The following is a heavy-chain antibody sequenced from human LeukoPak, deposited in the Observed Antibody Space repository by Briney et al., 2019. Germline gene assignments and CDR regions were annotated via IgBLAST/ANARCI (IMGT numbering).Heavy chain of an antibody. CDR3: ARSNVGSMAPDY. CDR1: GFTVISNY. Sequence: PGGSLILSCSAPGFTVISNYMSWVRQAPGKGLEWVSVIYSGSSTYYADSVKGRFTISRDNSKSTLYLQMNSLRAEDTAMYYCARSNVGSMAPDYWGQGTLVTVSS. J-gene: IGHJ4*02. D-gene: IGHD5-24*01. CDR2: IYSGSST. V-gene: IGHV3-53*01.